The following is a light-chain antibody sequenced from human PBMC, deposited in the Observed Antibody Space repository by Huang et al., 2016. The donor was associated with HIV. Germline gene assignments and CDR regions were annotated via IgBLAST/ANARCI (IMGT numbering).Light chain of an antibody. V-gene: IGKV3-15*01. J-gene: IGKJ4*01. CDR2: GAS. CDR3: QQYNNRPLT. CDR1: QRVNRD. Sequence: EIVMTQSPATLSVSPGEGAILSCRASQRVNRDLAWYQQKPGQAPRLLIYGASARASGLPARFSGSGSGTEFTLTISSLQSEDFAVYFCQQYNNRPLTFGGGTKVEIK.